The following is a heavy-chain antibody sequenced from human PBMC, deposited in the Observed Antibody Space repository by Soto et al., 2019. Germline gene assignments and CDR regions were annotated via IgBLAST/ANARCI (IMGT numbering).Heavy chain of an antibody. D-gene: IGHD3-10*01. J-gene: IGHJ6*02. CDR3: ASLMSSGYYYGMDV. Sequence: QVQLVQSGAEVKKPGSSVKVSCKASGGTFSSYTISLVRQAPGQGLEWMGRIIPILGIANYAQKLQGRVTITADKSTSTAYMELSSLRSEDTAVYYCASLMSSGYYYGMDVWGQGTTVTVSS. CDR2: IIPILGIA. V-gene: IGHV1-69*02. CDR1: GGTFSSYT.